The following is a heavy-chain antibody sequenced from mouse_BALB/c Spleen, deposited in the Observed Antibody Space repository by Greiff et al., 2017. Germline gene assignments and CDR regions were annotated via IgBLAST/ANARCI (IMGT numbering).Heavy chain of an antibody. CDR2: IYPGSGST. Sequence: VHLVESGPELVKPGASVKMSCKASGYTFTDYVISWVKQRTGQGLEWIGEIYPGSGSTYYNEKFKGKATLTADKSSNTAYMQLSSLTSEDSAVYFCARTYYYGYYFDYWGQGTTLTVSS. D-gene: IGHD1-1*01. CDR1: GYTFTDYV. V-gene: IGHV1-77*01. CDR3: ARTYYYGYYFDY. J-gene: IGHJ2*01.